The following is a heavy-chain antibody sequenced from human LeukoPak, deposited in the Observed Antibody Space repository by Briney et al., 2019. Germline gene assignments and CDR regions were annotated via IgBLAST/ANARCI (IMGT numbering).Heavy chain of an antibody. V-gene: IGHV1-2*02. J-gene: IGHJ3*02. CDR1: GYTFTAYY. CDR3: ARGPTLGLDI. Sequence: ASVKVSCRXSGYTFTAYYIHWVRQAPGQGLEWMGWINPNSGDTTLPQRFQGRVTMTRDTSIITAYMELSSLTSDDTGMYYCARGPTLGLDIWGQGTMVTVSS. CDR2: INPNSGDT.